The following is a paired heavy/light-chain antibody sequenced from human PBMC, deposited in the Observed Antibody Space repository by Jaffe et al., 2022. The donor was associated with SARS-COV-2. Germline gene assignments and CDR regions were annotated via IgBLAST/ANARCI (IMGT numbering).Heavy chain of an antibody. D-gene: IGHD1-7*01. J-gene: IGHJ6*04. CDR3: ATGFSGNYPQDNKMDV. CDR2: FDPEDSKT. Sequence: QVQLVQSGAEVKKPGASVKVSCKVSGYTLSELSMQWVRQAPGKGLEWMGGFDPEDSKTIYAQKFQGRVTMTEDTSTDTAYMELSSLRSEDTAVYYCATGFSGNYPQDNKMDVWGKGTTVTVSS. CDR1: GYTLSELS. V-gene: IGHV1-24*01.
Light chain of an antibody. V-gene: IGKV4-1*01. J-gene: IGKJ1*01. CDR2: WAS. CDR3: QQYYSVPWT. Sequence: DIVMTQSPDSLAVSLGERATINCKSSQSVLYSSNNKNYLAWYQQKPGQPPKLLIYWASTRESGVPDRFSGSGSGTVFTLTISSLQAEDVAVYYCQQYYSVPWTFGQGTKVEIK. CDR1: QSVLYSSNNKNY.